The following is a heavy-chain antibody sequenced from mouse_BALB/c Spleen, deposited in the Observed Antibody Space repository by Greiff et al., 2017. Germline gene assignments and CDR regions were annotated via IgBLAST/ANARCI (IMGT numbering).Heavy chain of an antibody. J-gene: IGHJ4*01. CDR1: GFTFTDYY. CDR2: IWGDGST. Sequence: VKLVESGGGLVQPGGSLRLSCATSGFTFTDYYMSWVRQPPGKGLEWLGVIWGDGSTNYHSALISRLSISKDNSKSQVFLKLNSLQTDDTATYYCAKPYGNYLYAMDYWGQGTSVTVSS. D-gene: IGHD2-1*01. V-gene: IGHV2-3*01. CDR3: AKPYGNYLYAMDY.